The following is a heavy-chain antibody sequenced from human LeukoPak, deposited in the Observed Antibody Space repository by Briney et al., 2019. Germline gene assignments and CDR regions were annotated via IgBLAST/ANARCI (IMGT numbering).Heavy chain of an antibody. CDR2: ISSSSSYI. D-gene: IGHD6-19*01. J-gene: IGHJ4*02. CDR1: GFTFSSYS. V-gene: IGHV3-21*01. Sequence: PGGSLRLSCAASGFTFSSYSMNWVRQAPGKGLEWVSSISSSSSYIYYADSVKGRFTISRDNAKNSLYLQMNSLRAEDTAVYYCATLTSGHPAFFDYWGQGTLVTVSS. CDR3: ATLTSGHPAFFDY.